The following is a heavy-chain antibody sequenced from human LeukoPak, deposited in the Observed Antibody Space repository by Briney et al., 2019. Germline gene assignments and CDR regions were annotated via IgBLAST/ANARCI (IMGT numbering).Heavy chain of an antibody. J-gene: IGHJ4*02. CDR3: AQGVGSGWYPH. D-gene: IGHD6-19*01. Sequence: GGSLRLSCTVSGFSFSTSGMSWVRQAQGKGLQTISAISVDGQSPYYADSVKGRFTISRDNSKNTLYLQMNSLRVEDTAVYYCAQGVGSGWYPHWGQGSLVSVSS. CDR1: GFSFSTSG. V-gene: IGHV3-23*01. CDR2: ISVDGQSP.